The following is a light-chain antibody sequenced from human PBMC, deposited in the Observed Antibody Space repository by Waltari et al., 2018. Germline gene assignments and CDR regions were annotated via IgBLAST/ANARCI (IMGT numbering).Light chain of an antibody. CDR1: QSINTY. Sequence: DIQMTQSPSSLSASVGDSVTITCRASQSINTYLNWYKQKPGKAPELLIYAASSLQSGVPSAFSGSGSGTDFTLTISSLQPEDFATYFCQQGHSPPFTFGPGTKVDIK. V-gene: IGKV1-39*01. CDR2: AAS. CDR3: QQGHSPPFT. J-gene: IGKJ3*01.